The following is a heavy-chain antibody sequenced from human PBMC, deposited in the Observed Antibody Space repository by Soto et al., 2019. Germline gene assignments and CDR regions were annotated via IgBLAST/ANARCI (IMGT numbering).Heavy chain of an antibody. CDR1: GFNFNFYG. CDR2: ISGSGGST. CDR3: AKDHLAAADFDY. D-gene: IGHD6-13*01. V-gene: IGHV3-23*01. Sequence: GGSLRLSCAASGFNFNFYGMLWVRQAPGEGQGLRRGLEWVSAISGSGGSTYYADSVKGRFTISRDNSKNTLYLQMNSLRAEDTAVYYCAKDHLAAADFDYWGQGTLVTVSS. J-gene: IGHJ4*02.